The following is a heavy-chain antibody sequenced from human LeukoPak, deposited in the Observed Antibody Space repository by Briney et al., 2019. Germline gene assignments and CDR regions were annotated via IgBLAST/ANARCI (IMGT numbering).Heavy chain of an antibody. CDR3: ARDPARYYDGSDYHQFDF. D-gene: IGHD3-22*01. CDR2: ISSGSSYI. J-gene: IGHJ4*02. V-gene: IGHV3-21*01. Sequence: GGSLRLSCTASGFTFSTYTMNWVRQAPGKGLEWVSSISSGSSYIYYADSVKGRFTISRDNARNSLYLQMNSLRAEDTALYYCARDPARYYDGSDYHQFDFWGQGTLVTVSS. CDR1: GFTFSTYT.